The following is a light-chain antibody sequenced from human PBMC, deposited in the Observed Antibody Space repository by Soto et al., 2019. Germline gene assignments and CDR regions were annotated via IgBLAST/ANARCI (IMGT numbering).Light chain of an antibody. CDR2: GAS. Sequence: DIVYTHAAAALSMSPEERATLSCRASQSVSNYLAWYQQKPGQAPRLLIYGASRRATVIPDRFSGSGSGTDFTLTISRLEPEDFAVYYCQQYGGSPQTFGQGTKVDSK. V-gene: IGKV3-20*01. J-gene: IGKJ1*01. CDR3: QQYGGSPQT. CDR1: QSVSNY.